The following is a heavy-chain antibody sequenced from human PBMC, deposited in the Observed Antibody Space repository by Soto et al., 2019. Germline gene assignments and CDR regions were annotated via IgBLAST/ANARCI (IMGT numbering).Heavy chain of an antibody. V-gene: IGHV4-59*01. CDR1: GGSISSYY. CDR2: IYYSGST. CDR3: ARYRDYFDY. Sequence: QVQLQESGPGLVKPSETLSLTCTVSGGSISSYYWSWIRQPPGKGLEWIGYIYYSGSTNYHPSLTSRVTISVDTSKNQFSLKLSSVTAADTAVYYCARYRDYFDYWGQGTLVTVSS. J-gene: IGHJ4*02.